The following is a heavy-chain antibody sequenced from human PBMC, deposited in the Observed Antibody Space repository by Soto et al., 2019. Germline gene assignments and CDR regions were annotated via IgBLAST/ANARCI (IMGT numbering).Heavy chain of an antibody. D-gene: IGHD3-10*01. Sequence: PGGSLRLSCAACGFTFSPYAMSWVRQAPGKGLEWVSSISGSGGSTHYADSVKGRFTVSRDNSKRALSLQMSSLREEDTATYYCANGSRRLLRTQYYYGLDVWGRGTTVTVSS. CDR2: ISGSGGST. CDR3: ANGSRRLLRTQYYYGLDV. J-gene: IGHJ6*02. V-gene: IGHV3-23*01. CDR1: GFTFSPYA.